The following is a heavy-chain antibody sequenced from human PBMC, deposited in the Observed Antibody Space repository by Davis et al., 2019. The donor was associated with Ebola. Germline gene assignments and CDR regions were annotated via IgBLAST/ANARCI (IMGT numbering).Heavy chain of an antibody. Sequence: ESLKISCAASGFTFSKYWMNWVRQAPGKGLEWVANIKQDGSEKYYVDSVKGRFTISRDNSKNTLYLQMNSLRAEDTAIYYCAKDKNYDFWSGYPHDAFDIWGQGTMVTVSS. D-gene: IGHD3-3*01. J-gene: IGHJ3*02. CDR2: IKQDGSEK. CDR1: GFTFSKYW. CDR3: AKDKNYDFWSGYPHDAFDI. V-gene: IGHV3-7*03.